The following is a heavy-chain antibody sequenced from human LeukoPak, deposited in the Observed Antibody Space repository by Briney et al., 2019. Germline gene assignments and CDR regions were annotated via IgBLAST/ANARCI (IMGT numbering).Heavy chain of an antibody. Sequence: GGSLRLSCAASGFTFSSYAMSWVRQAPGKGLEWVSAISGSGGSTYYADSVKGRFTISRDNSKNTLYLQMNSLRAEDTAVYYCAKDLSHIVGATTFDYWGQGTLVTVSS. CDR2: ISGSGGST. V-gene: IGHV3-23*01. J-gene: IGHJ4*02. CDR3: AKDLSHIVGATTFDY. D-gene: IGHD1-26*01. CDR1: GFTFSSYA.